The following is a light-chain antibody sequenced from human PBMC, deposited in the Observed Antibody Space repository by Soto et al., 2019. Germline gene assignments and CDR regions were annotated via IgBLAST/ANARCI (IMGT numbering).Light chain of an antibody. CDR1: SSNIGGGYD. CDR3: QSYDSSLSAWV. Sequence: QSVLTQPPSVSGAPGQRVIISCTGSSSNIGGGYDVHWYQQLPGTVPKLLIYAVSDRPSGVPDRFSGSRSGTSASLAIAGLQADDEADYYCQSYDSSLSAWVFGGGTKLTVL. J-gene: IGLJ3*02. V-gene: IGLV1-40*01. CDR2: AVS.